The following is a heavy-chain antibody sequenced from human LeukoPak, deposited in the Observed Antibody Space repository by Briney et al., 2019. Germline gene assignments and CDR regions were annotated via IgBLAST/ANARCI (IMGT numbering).Heavy chain of an antibody. CDR3: ARVRLVRGVNHYYYYGMDV. D-gene: IGHD3-10*01. CDR2: IYYSGST. CDR1: GDSITSHS. Sequence: PSETLSLTCTVSGDSITSHSWSWIRQPPGKGLEWIGYIYYSGSTNYNPSLKSRVTISVDTSKNQFSLKLSSVTAADTAVYYCARVRLVRGVNHYYYYGMDVWGQGTTVTVSS. J-gene: IGHJ6*02. V-gene: IGHV4-59*11.